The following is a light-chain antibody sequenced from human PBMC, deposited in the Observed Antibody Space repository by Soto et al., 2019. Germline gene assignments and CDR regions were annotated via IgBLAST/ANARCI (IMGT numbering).Light chain of an antibody. V-gene: IGKV3-20*01. CDR3: QQYGSSTWT. J-gene: IGKJ1*01. CDR2: GAS. Sequence: EKVLTQSPGNLSLSPGERATLSCRASQNVSSSYLAWYQHKPGQAPRLLIYGASNRATGIPDRVSGSGSGTDFTLTISRLEPEDFAVYYCQQYGSSTWTFGQGTKVDNK. CDR1: QNVSSSY.